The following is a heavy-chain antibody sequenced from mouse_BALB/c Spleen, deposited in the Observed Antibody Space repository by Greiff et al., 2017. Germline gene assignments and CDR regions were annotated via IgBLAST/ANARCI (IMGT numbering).Heavy chain of an antibody. CDR1: GYTFTSYW. V-gene: IGHV1-69*02. Sequence: QVQLKESGPELVKPGASVKVSCKASGYTFTSYWMHWVKQRPGQGLEWIGEIDPSDSYTNYNQKFKGKATLTVDKSSSTAYMQLSSLTSEDSAVYYCARLRNYYAMDYWGQGTSVTVSS. J-gene: IGHJ4*01. CDR2: IDPSDSYT. CDR3: ARLRNYYAMDY. D-gene: IGHD1-1*01.